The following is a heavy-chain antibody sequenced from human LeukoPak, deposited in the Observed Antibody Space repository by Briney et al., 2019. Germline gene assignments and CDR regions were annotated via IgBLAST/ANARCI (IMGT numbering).Heavy chain of an antibody. J-gene: IGHJ4*02. D-gene: IGHD1-26*01. V-gene: IGHV1-24*01. Sequence: ASVKVSCKVSGYSLTDLPMHWVRQAPGNGLEWMGGFDPEHREAIYAQKFQGRVSMTEDTSTDTAYMELSSLRSEDTAVYYCAAGGIYSLLDYWGQGTLVTVSS. CDR2: FDPEHREA. CDR3: AAGGIYSLLDY. CDR1: GYSLTDLP.